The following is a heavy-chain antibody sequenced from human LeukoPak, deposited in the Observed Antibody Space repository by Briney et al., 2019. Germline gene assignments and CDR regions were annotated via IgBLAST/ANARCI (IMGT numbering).Heavy chain of an antibody. CDR3: AREENIAVAGIDI. J-gene: IGHJ3*02. D-gene: IGHD6-19*01. V-gene: IGHV4-34*01. CDR2: INHSGST. Sequence: SETLSLTCAVYGGSFSGYYWSWIRQPPGKWLEWIGEINHSGSTNYNPSLKSRVTISVDTSKNQFSLKLSSVTAADTAVYYCAREENIAVAGIDIWGQGTMVTVSS. CDR1: GGSFSGYY.